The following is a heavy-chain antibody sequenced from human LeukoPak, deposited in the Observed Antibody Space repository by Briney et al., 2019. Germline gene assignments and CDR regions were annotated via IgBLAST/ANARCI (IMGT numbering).Heavy chain of an antibody. D-gene: IGHD2-2*01. Sequence: GESLKISCKGSGYSFTSYWIGRVRQMPGKGLEWMGIIYPGDSDTRYSPSFQGQVTISADKSISTAYLQWSSLKASDTAMYYCARQAHCSSTSCPDYYYYYMDVWGKGTTVTVS. CDR2: IYPGDSDT. J-gene: IGHJ6*03. CDR1: GYSFTSYW. V-gene: IGHV5-51*01. CDR3: ARQAHCSSTSCPDYYYYYMDV.